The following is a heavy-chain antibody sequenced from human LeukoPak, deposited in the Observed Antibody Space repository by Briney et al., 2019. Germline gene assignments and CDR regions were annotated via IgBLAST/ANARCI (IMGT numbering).Heavy chain of an antibody. Sequence: GGSLRLSCAASGFTFSSYWMSWVRQAPGKGLEWVANIKQDGSEKYYVDSVKGRFTISRDNAKNSLYLQMNSLRAEDTAVYYCARWGAVAYYYYGMDVWGQGTTVTVSS. V-gene: IGHV3-7*01. D-gene: IGHD6-19*01. CDR3: ARWGAVAYYYYGMDV. CDR1: GFTFSSYW. CDR2: IKQDGSEK. J-gene: IGHJ6*02.